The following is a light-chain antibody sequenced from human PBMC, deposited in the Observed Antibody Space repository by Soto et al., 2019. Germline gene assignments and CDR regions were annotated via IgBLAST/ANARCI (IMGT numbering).Light chain of an antibody. J-gene: IGKJ3*01. Sequence: DIVMTQSPDSLAVSLGERATINCKSSQSVLYSSNNKNYLAWYQQKPGQPPKLLIYWASTRESGVPDRFSGSGSGTDFTLTISSLQAEDVAVYYCQQYYGTPPGFGPGTKVDIK. CDR2: WAS. CDR3: QQYYGTPPG. CDR1: QSVLYSSNNKNY. V-gene: IGKV4-1*01.